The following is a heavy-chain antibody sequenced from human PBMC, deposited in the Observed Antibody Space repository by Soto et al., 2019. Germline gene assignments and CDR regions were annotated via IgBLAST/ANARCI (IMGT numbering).Heavy chain of an antibody. J-gene: IGHJ6*02. V-gene: IGHV1-69*13. Sequence: SVKVSCKGSGGTFSSYAISWVRQAPGQWLEWMGGIIPIFGTANYAQKFQGRVTITADESTSTAYMELSSLRSEDTAVYYCARDSYSGSYYGYYYYGMDVWGQGTTVTVSS. CDR2: IIPIFGTA. CDR3: ARDSYSGSYYGYYYYGMDV. D-gene: IGHD1-26*01. CDR1: GGTFSSYA.